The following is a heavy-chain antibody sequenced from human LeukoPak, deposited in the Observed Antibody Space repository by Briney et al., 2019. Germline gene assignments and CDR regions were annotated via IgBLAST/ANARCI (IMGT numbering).Heavy chain of an antibody. CDR3: ARGPEIAAASSNSDAFDI. J-gene: IGHJ3*02. D-gene: IGHD6-13*01. CDR1: GGSISSFY. V-gene: IGHV4-59*12. Sequence: SETLSLTCTVSGGSISSFYWSWIRQPPGKGLEWIGYIYYSGSANYNPSLKSRVSISVDTSKNQFSLKLSSVTAADTAVYYCARGPEIAAASSNSDAFDIWGQGTMVTVSS. CDR2: IYYSGSA.